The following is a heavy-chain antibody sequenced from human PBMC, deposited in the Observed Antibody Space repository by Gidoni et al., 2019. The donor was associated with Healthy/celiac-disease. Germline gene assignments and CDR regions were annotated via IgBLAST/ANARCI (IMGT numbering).Heavy chain of an antibody. D-gene: IGHD6-19*01. CDR3: AKALQQWLVPGCRFDP. Sequence: EVQLLEPGGGLVQPGGSLRLSCAASGFPFSSYAMSWVRQAPGKGLEWVSAISGSGGSTYYADTVKGRFTISRDNSKNTLYLQMNSLRAEDTAVEYCAKALQQWLVPGCRFDPWGQGTLVTVSS. CDR2: ISGSGGST. J-gene: IGHJ5*02. CDR1: GFPFSSYA. V-gene: IGHV3-23*01.